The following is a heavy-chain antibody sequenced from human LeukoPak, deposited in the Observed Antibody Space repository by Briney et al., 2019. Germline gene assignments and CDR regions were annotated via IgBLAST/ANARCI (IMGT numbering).Heavy chain of an antibody. Sequence: PSQTLSLTCAVSGGSISSGGYSWSWIRQPPGKGLEWIGYIYYSGSTYYNPSLESRVTISVDTSKNQFSLKLSSVTAANTAVYYCARSYDSSGYYPSNNWFDPWGQGTLVTVSS. J-gene: IGHJ5*02. V-gene: IGHV4-30-4*07. CDR3: ARSYDSSGYYPSNNWFDP. D-gene: IGHD3-22*01. CDR2: IYYSGST. CDR1: GGSISSGGYS.